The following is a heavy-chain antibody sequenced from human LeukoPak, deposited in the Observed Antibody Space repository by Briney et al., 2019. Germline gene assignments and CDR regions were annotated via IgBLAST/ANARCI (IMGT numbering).Heavy chain of an antibody. Sequence: PSETLSLTCTVSGGSISSYYWSWIRQPPGKGLEWIGYIYYSGSTNYNPSLKSRVTISVDTSKNQFSLKLSSVTAADTAVYYCARGRDYGGNFGLNDAFDIWGQGTMVTVSS. V-gene: IGHV4-59*12. J-gene: IGHJ3*02. CDR3: ARGRDYGGNFGLNDAFDI. CDR1: GGSISSYY. CDR2: IYYSGST. D-gene: IGHD4-23*01.